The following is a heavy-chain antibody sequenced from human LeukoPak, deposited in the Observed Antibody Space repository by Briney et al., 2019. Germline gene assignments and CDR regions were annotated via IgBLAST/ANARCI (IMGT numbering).Heavy chain of an antibody. CDR3: ARLSEPHYYYYYYMDV. CDR1: GFTFSSYC. CDR2: ISSSSSTI. Sequence: GGSLRLSCAASGFTFSSYCMNWVRQAPGKGLEWVSYISSSSSTIYYADSVKGRFTIPRDNAKNSLYLQMNSLRDEDTAVYYCARLSEPHYYYYYYMDVWGKGTTVTVSS. J-gene: IGHJ6*03. V-gene: IGHV3-48*02.